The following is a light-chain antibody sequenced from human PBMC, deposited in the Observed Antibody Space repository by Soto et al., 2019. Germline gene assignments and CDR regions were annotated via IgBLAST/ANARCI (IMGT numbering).Light chain of an antibody. Sequence: QSALTQPASVSGSPGQSITISCTGTSSDVGGYNYVSWYQQHPVKAPKLMIYDVSNRPSGVSNRFSGSKSGNTASLTISGLQAEDEADYYCSSYTGSSFYVFGNGTKVTVL. V-gene: IGLV2-14*01. CDR1: SSDVGGYNY. J-gene: IGLJ1*01. CDR2: DVS. CDR3: SSYTGSSFYV.